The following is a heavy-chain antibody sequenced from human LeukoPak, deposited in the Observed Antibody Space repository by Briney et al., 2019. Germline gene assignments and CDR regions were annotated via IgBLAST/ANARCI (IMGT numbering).Heavy chain of an antibody. V-gene: IGHV4-38-2*02. CDR1: GYSISSGYY. Sequence: SETLSLTCTVSGYSISSGYYWGWIRQPPGKGLEWIGSIYHSGSTYYNPSLKSRVTISVDTSKNQFSLKLSSVTAADTAVYYCAREDGDYYGSGGYEERDWFDPWGQGTLVAVSS. J-gene: IGHJ5*02. CDR3: AREDGDYYGSGGYEERDWFDP. D-gene: IGHD3-10*01. CDR2: IYHSGST.